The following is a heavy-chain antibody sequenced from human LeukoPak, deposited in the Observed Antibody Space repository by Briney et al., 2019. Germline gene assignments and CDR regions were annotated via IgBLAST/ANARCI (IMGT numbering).Heavy chain of an antibody. Sequence: ASVKVSCKVSGYTLTELSMHWVRQAPGKGLEWMGGFDPEDGETIYAQKFQGRVTMTEDTSTDTAYMELSSLRSEDTAEYYCATDGLGFGELSYWGQGTLVTVSS. CDR1: GYTLTELS. J-gene: IGHJ4*02. CDR3: ATDGLGFGELSY. V-gene: IGHV1-24*01. D-gene: IGHD3-10*01. CDR2: FDPEDGET.